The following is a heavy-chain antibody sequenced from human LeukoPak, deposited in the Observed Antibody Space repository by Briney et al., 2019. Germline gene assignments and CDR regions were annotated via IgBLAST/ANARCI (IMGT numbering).Heavy chain of an antibody. CDR3: AKGHDSSGDYLDAFDI. V-gene: IGHV3-23*01. D-gene: IGHD3-22*01. Sequence: GGSLRLSCAASGFTFSSYAMSWVRQAPGKGLEWVSAISGSGGSTYYADSVKGRFTISRDNSKNTLYLQMNSLRAEDTAVYYCAKGHDSSGDYLDAFDIWGQGTMVTVSS. J-gene: IGHJ3*02. CDR1: GFTFSSYA. CDR2: ISGSGGST.